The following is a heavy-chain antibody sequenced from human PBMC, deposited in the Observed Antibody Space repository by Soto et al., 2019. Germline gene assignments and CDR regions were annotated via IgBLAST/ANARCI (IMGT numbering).Heavy chain of an antibody. V-gene: IGHV3-48*03. J-gene: IGHJ4*02. D-gene: IGHD5-18*01. CDR2: INSRGSTI. CDR1: GFTFSSYE. Sequence: EVQLVESGGGLVQPGGSLRLSCGASGFTFSSYEMNWVRQAPLKGLEWVSFINSRGSTIYYADSVRGRFTISRDNAKNSLFLQMNSLRAEDTAVYYCARESPVGYSYARPFDYWGQGTLVTVSS. CDR3: ARESPVGYSYARPFDY.